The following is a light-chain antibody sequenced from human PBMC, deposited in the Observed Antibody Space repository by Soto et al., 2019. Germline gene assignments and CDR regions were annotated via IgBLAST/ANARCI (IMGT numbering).Light chain of an antibody. CDR1: SSDVGSYNR. CDR2: EVR. J-gene: IGLJ2*01. CDR3: SSYTSSSTSV. Sequence: QSVLTQPPSVSGSPGQSVTISCTGTSSDVGSYNRVSWYQQPPGTAPKLMIYEVRNRPSGVPDRFSGSKSGNTASLTISGLQAEDEADYYCSSYTSSSTSVFGGGTKLTVL. V-gene: IGLV2-18*02.